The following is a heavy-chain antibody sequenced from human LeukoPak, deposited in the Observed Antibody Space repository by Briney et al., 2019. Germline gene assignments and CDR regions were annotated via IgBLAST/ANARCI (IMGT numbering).Heavy chain of an antibody. CDR3: ARPRGCGTSRCNNFDY. D-gene: IGHD2-21*01. CDR1: GFSLSSYW. Sequence: PGGSLRLSCAASGFSLSSYWMSWVRQAPGKGLEWVAKMDEHGSEIFYVDSVKGRFTISRDNAKNSLFLQLNRLRADDTAVYYCARPRGCGTSRCNNFDYWGQGTLVTVSS. J-gene: IGHJ4*02. CDR2: MDEHGSEI. V-gene: IGHV3-7*01.